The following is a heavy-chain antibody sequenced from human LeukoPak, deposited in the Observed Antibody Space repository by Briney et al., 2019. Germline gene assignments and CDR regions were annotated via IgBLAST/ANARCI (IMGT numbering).Heavy chain of an antibody. V-gene: IGHV3-7*01. D-gene: IGHD3-9*01. J-gene: IGHJ4*02. CDR1: GFTFSGFW. CDR3: ARERNFDWLSYFDY. CDR2: IKYDGSDK. Sequence: PGGSLRLACAAHGFTFSGFWVRSVRQAPTKGLEWVAHIKYDGSDKRYVASVKGRFTVSRDNANNSLYLQMNSLRADDSAVYYCARERNFDWLSYFDYWGQGTLVTVSS.